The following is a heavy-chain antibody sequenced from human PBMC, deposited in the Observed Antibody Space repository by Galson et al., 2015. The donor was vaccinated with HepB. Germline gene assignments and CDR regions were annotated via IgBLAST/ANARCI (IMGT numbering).Heavy chain of an antibody. J-gene: IGHJ6*02. CDR2: IWYDGSNK. V-gene: IGHV3-33*08. CDR3: AREYQLPSRLMHGMDV. Sequence: SLRLSCAASGFTFSSYAMHWVRQAPGKGLEWVAVIWYDGSNKYYADSVKGRFTISRDNSKNMLYLQMNSLRAEDTGVFYCAREYQLPSRLMHGMDVWGQGTTVTVSS. CDR1: GFTFSSYA. D-gene: IGHD2-2*01.